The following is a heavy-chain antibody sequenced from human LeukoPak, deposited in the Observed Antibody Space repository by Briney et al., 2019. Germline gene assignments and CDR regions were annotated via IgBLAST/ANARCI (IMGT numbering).Heavy chain of an antibody. Sequence: ASVKVSCKASGYTFTSYGISWVRQAPGQGLEWMGWISAYNGNTNYAQKLQGRVTMTTDTSTSTAYMELRSLRSDDTAVYYCARILYRFYSSSWNFSGGKGPLVTVSS. D-gene: IGHD6-13*01. J-gene: IGHJ4*02. CDR3: ARILYRFYSSSWNFS. CDR2: ISAYNGNT. CDR1: GYTFTSYG. V-gene: IGHV1-18*01.